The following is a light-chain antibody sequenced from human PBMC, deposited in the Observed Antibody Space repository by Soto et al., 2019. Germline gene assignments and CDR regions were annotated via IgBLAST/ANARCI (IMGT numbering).Light chain of an antibody. CDR2: DAS. J-gene: IGKJ1*01. V-gene: IGKV1-5*01. CDR1: QSIGAW. Sequence: DIQMTQSPSTLSATAGERVTIACRASQSIGAWLAWYPQXPGKAPKLLIYDASNFESGAPSRFSGSGSGTEFTLTISNLQPDDFATYYCQQYENYWTFGQGTKVDI. CDR3: QQYENYWT.